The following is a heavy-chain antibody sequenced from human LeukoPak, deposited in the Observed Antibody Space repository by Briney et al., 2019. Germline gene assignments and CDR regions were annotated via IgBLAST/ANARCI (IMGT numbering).Heavy chain of an antibody. V-gene: IGHV3-21*01. D-gene: IGHD3-16*02. J-gene: IGHJ4*02. CDR1: GFTFSSYS. CDR3: ARDPSLRLGELSLFDY. Sequence: PGRSLRLSCAASGFTFSSYSMNWVRQAPGKGLEWVSSISSSSSYIYYADSVKGRFTISRDNAKNSLYLQMNSLRAEDTAVYYCARDPSLRLGELSLFDYWGQGTLVTVSS. CDR2: ISSSSSYI.